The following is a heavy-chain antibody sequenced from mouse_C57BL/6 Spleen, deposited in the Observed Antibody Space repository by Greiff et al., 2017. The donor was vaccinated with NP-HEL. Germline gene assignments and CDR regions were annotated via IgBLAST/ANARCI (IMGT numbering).Heavy chain of an antibody. J-gene: IGHJ2*01. V-gene: IGHV1-82*01. CDR3: ALNWYYFDY. D-gene: IGHD4-1*01. Sequence: VQLVESGPELVKPGASVKISCKASGYAFSSSWMNWVKQRPGKGLEWIGRIYPGDGDTNYNGKFKGKAKLTADKSSSTAYMQLSSLTSEDSAVYFCALNWYYFDYWGQGTTLTVAS. CDR1: GYAFSSSW. CDR2: IYPGDGDT.